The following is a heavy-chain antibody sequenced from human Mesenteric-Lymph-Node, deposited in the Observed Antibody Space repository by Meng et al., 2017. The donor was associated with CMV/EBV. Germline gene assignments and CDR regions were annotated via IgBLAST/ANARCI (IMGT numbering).Heavy chain of an antibody. Sequence: KASGYSVTAYFIHWVRQAPGQGLEWMGRINPYSGATSYAQKFQGRVSMATDTSISTAYMELSGLTSDDTAMYYCASGSYGSGSFTFDYWGQGTLVPSPQ. J-gene: IGHJ4*02. CDR3: ASGSYGSGSFTFDY. V-gene: IGHV1-2*06. CDR2: INPYSGAT. CDR1: GYSVTAYF. D-gene: IGHD3-10*01.